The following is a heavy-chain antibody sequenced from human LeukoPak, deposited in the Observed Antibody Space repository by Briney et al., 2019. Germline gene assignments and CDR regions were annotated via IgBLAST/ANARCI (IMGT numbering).Heavy chain of an antibody. Sequence: GASVKVSCKASGYTFTGYYMHWVRQAPGQGLEWMGWINPNSGGTNYAQKLQGRVTMTTDTSTSTAYMELRSLRSDDTAVYYCARGVPYGSGIYYYYYYMDVWGKGTTVTVSS. J-gene: IGHJ6*03. D-gene: IGHD3-10*01. CDR3: ARGVPYGSGIYYYYYYMDV. CDR1: GYTFTGYY. CDR2: INPNSGGT. V-gene: IGHV1-2*02.